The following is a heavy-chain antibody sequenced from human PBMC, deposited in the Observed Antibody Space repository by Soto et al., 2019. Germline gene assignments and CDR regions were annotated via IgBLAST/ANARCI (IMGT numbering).Heavy chain of an antibody. CDR3: ARDTRLRGVRYFDWYVY. Sequence: GGSLRLSCAASGFTFSSYGMHWVRQAPGKGLEWVAVIWYDGSNKYYADSVKGRFTISRDNSKNTLYLQMNSLRAEDTAVYYCARDTRLRGVRYFDWYVYWGQGTLVTVSS. CDR2: IWYDGSNK. CDR1: GFTFSSYG. V-gene: IGHV3-33*01. J-gene: IGHJ4*02. D-gene: IGHD3-9*01.